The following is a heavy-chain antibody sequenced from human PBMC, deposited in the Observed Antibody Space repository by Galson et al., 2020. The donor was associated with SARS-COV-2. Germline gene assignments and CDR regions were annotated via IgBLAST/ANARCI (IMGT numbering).Heavy chain of an antibody. CDR3: AKDHPTYYDFWSGPGGLDY. Sequence: GGSLRLSCAASGFTFSSYGMHWVRQAPGKGLEWVAVIWYDGSNKYYTDSVKGRFTISRDNSKNTLYLQMNSLRAEDTAVYYCAKDHPTYYDFWSGPGGLDYWGQGTLVTVSS. CDR2: IWYDGSNK. CDR1: GFTFSSYG. V-gene: IGHV3-33*06. J-gene: IGHJ4*02. D-gene: IGHD3-3*01.